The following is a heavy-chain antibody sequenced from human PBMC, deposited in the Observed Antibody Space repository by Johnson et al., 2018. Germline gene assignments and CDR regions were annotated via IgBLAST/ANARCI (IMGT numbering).Heavy chain of an antibody. D-gene: IGHD2/OR15-2a*01. J-gene: IGHJ3*02. CDR1: GVSLSLHQ. CDR3: ARESFSVRAGNDGFDM. Sequence: QVQPQESGPGLVKPSETXSLIFSVSGVSLSLHQWDWLRQAPGRGLEWIGVIFESGDPTYHPSLYSRAPISLDASKNQFHLKLRSVTAADTAMYFCARESFSVRAGNDGFDMWGQGTKVIVSS. V-gene: IGHV4-59*11. CDR2: IFESGDP.